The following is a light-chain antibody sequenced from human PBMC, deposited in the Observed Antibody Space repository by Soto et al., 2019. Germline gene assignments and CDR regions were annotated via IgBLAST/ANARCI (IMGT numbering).Light chain of an antibody. CDR3: QQRSNWPVA. V-gene: IGKV3-11*01. Sequence: EVVLTQSPANLSLSPGERATLSCRASQSVSSYLAWYQQKPGQAPRLLIYDASNRATGIPARFSGSGSGTDFTLTISSLQPEDFAVYYCQQRSNWPVAFGQGTKLELK. J-gene: IGKJ2*01. CDR2: DAS. CDR1: QSVSSY.